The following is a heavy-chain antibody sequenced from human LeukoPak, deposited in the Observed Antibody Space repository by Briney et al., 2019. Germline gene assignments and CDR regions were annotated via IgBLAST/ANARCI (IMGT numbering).Heavy chain of an antibody. CDR1: GGTFSSYA. Sequence: SVKVSCKASGGTFSSYAISWVRQAPGQGLEWMGGIIPIFGTANYAQKFQGRVTVTADKSTSTAYMELSSLRAEDTAVYYCAREAGLAAAEDAFDIWGQGTMVTVSS. V-gene: IGHV1-69*06. CDR3: AREAGLAAAEDAFDI. D-gene: IGHD6-13*01. CDR2: IIPIFGTA. J-gene: IGHJ3*02.